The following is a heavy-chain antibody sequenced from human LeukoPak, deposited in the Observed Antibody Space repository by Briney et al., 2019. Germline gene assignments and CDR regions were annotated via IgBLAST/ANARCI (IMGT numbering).Heavy chain of an antibody. V-gene: IGHV3-7*03. CDR3: ARDFAWLQIYY. J-gene: IGHJ4*02. D-gene: IGHD5-24*01. CDR2: IKDDGSQK. CDR1: GFTFSTSY. Sequence: GGSLRLSCAASGFTFSTSYMIWVRQAPGEGLQWVATIKDDGSQKSYVDAVKGRFTISRDDAKNSLYLQMNNQRVEDSAVYYCARDFAWLQIYYWGQGTLVTVSS.